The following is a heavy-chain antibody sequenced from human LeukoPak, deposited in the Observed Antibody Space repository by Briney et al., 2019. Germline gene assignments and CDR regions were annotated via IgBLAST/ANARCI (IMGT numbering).Heavy chain of an antibody. CDR1: GGSISSGGYY. Sequence: SETLSLTCTVSGGSISSGGYYWSWIRQHPGKGLEWIGYIYYSGSTYYNPSLKSRITISVDTSKNQFSLKLSSVTAADTAVYYCARGYCSSTSCYFIDYWGQGTLVTVSS. V-gene: IGHV4-31*03. CDR2: IYYSGST. D-gene: IGHD2-2*01. CDR3: ARGYCSSTSCYFIDY. J-gene: IGHJ4*02.